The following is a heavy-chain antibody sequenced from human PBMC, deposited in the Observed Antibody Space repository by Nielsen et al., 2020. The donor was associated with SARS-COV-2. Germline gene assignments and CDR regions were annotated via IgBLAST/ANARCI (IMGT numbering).Heavy chain of an antibody. D-gene: IGHD3-9*01. V-gene: IGHV1-46*01. CDR3: ARSNDILTGYYYYYYYGMDV. J-gene: IGHJ6*02. CDR2: INPSGGST. CDR1: GYTFTTYY. Sequence: ASVKVSCKASGYTFTTYYLHWVRQAPGQGLEWMGIINPSGGSTSYAQKFQGRVTMTTDTSTSTAYMELRSLRSDDTAVYYCARSNDILTGYYYYYYYGMDVWGQGTTVTVSS.